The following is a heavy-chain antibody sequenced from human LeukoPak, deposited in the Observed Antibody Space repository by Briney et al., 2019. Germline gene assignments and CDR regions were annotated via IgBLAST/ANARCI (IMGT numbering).Heavy chain of an antibody. CDR3: ARGSAEKDYDSSGFDY. V-gene: IGHV1-2*02. CDR2: INPNSGGT. CDR1: GYTFTGYS. Sequence: ASVKVSCKASGYTFTGYSIHWVRQAPGQGLEWMGWINPNSGGTTYAQSFQGRVTMTRDTSISTAYMELTRLRSDDTALYYCARGSAEKDYDSSGFDYWGQGTLVTVSS. J-gene: IGHJ4*02. D-gene: IGHD3-22*01.